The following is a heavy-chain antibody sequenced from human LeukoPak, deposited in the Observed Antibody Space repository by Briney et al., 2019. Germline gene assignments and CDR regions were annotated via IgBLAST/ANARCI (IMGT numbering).Heavy chain of an antibody. CDR1: GFTFSSYG. Sequence: GGSLRLSCAASGFTFSSYGMHWVRQAPGKGLEWVAFIRYDGSNKYYADSVKGRFTISRDNSKNTLYLQMNSLRAEDTAVYYCAKSRSWMATSDAFDIWGQGTMVTVSS. J-gene: IGHJ3*02. V-gene: IGHV3-30*02. CDR3: AKSRSWMATSDAFDI. CDR2: IRYDGSNK. D-gene: IGHD5-24*01.